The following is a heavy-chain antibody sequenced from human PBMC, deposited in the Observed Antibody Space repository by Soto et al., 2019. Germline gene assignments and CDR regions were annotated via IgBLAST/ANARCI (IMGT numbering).Heavy chain of an antibody. Sequence: QVRLVQPGPEVKKPGSSVKVSCKASGDSFTTYTISWLRQAPGQGLEWMGRVIPILGLPNYAQTFLDRATITADKYSNTAYMELSSLRSEDTAIYYCARGFKYAIFNSSDLNWFDSWGQGTRVTVSS. J-gene: IGHJ5*01. D-gene: IGHD3-3*01. CDR3: ARGFKYAIFNSSDLNWFDS. CDR1: GDSFTTYT. V-gene: IGHV1-69*02. CDR2: VIPILGLP.